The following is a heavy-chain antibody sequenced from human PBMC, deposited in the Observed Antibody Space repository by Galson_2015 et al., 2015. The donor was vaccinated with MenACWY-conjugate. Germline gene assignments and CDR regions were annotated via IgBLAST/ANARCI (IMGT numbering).Heavy chain of an antibody. Sequence: SLRLSCAVSGFTVSSDYMSWVRQAPGKGLEWVSVIYSGGSTYYADSVKGRFTISGNSSKNTLYLQMNSLRPGDTAVFYCARGGGGRFDYWGQGALVTVSS. CDR1: GFTVSSDY. V-gene: IGHV3-66*02. D-gene: IGHD3-16*01. J-gene: IGHJ4*02. CDR2: IYSGGST. CDR3: ARGGGGRFDY.